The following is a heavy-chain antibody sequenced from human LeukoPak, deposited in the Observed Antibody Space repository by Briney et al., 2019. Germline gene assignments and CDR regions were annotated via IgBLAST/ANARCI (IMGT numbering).Heavy chain of an antibody. CDR1: GFSFSSYA. CDR3: ARADRYDYVWGSYPNY. J-gene: IGHJ4*02. V-gene: IGHV3-30-3*01. CDR2: TSYDGSNK. Sequence: PGGSLRLSCAASGFSFSSYAMHWVRQAPGKGLEWVSVTSYDGSNKYYADSVKGRFTISRDNSKNTLYLQMNSLRAEDTAVYYCARADRYDYVWGSYPNYWGQGTLVTVSS. D-gene: IGHD3-16*02.